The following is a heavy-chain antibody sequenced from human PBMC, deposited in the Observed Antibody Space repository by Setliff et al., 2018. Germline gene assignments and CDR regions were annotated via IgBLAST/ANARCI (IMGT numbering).Heavy chain of an antibody. Sequence: SETLSLTCAVYGGSFSGYYWSWIRQPPGKGLEWIGEINHSGSTNYNPSLKSRVTISVDTSKNQFSLKLGSVTAADTAVYYCARGPASNPYYFDYWGQGTLVTVSS. J-gene: IGHJ4*02. CDR2: INHSGST. V-gene: IGHV4-34*01. CDR1: GGSFSGYY. CDR3: ARGPASNPYYFDY. D-gene: IGHD2-15*01.